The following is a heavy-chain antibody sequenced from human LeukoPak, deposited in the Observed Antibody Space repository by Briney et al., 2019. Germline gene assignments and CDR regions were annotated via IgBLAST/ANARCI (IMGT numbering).Heavy chain of an antibody. CDR1: GGSSSGYY. CDR2: INHSGST. V-gene: IGHV4-34*01. J-gene: IGHJ6*02. D-gene: IGHD2-2*01. Sequence: SETLSLTCAVYGGSSSGYYWSWIRQPPGKGLEWIGEINHSGSTNYNPSLKSRVTISVDTSKNQFSLKLSSVTAADTAVYYCARAIPYCSSTSCYAIYYYGMDVWGQGTTVTVSS. CDR3: ARAIPYCSSTSCYAIYYYGMDV.